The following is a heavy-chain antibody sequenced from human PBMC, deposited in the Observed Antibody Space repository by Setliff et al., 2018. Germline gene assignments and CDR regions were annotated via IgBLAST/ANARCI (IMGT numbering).Heavy chain of an antibody. D-gene: IGHD3-22*01. J-gene: IGHJ5*02. V-gene: IGHV4-34*01. CDR1: GGSFSDYY. CDR3: ARAHTWSLPNDNSGYPGWFDP. CDR2: IKHSGST. Sequence: SETLSLTCAASGGSFSDYYWTWIRQPPGKGLEWIGEIKHSGSTDYNPSLKSRVTISVDTSKNQCSLKLTSVTAADTAVYYCARAHTWSLPNDNSGYPGWFDPWGQGTLVTVSS.